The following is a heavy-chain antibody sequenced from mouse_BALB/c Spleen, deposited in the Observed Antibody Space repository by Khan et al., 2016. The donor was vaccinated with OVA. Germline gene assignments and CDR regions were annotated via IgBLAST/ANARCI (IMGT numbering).Heavy chain of an antibody. CDR1: GFTFSSYT. Sequence: EVQLVESGGGLVQPGGSLKLSCAASGFTFSSYTMSWVRQTPDKRLEWVAFISHGGSSAYYPDTVKGRFTSSRDNAKNTLYLQMSSLKSEDTAMYYGVRPSTTEYDYGMDYWGQGTSVTVSS. CDR2: ISHGGSSA. CDR3: VRPSTTEYDYGMDY. V-gene: IGHV5-12-2*01. J-gene: IGHJ4*01. D-gene: IGHD1-1*01.